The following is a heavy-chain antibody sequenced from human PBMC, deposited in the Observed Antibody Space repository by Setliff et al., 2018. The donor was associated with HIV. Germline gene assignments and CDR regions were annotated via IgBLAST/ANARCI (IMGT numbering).Heavy chain of an antibody. D-gene: IGHD3-10*01. J-gene: IGHJ6*04. CDR2: ISGSGGST. V-gene: IGHV3-23*01. CDR1: GFTFSSYA. Sequence: PGGSLRFSCAASGFTFSSYAMSWVRQAPGKGLEWVSAISGSGGSTYYADSVKGRFTISRDNSKNTLYLQMNSLRAEGTAVYYCAKDRGSGSYSDVWGKGTTVTVSS. CDR3: AKDRGSGSYSDV.